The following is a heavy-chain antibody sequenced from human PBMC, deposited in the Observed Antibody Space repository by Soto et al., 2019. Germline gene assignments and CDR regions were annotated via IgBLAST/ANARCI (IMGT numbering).Heavy chain of an antibody. J-gene: IGHJ4*02. Sequence: SGTLSLTCTVSGGSVSGGSYYWSWIRQPPGKGLEWVGYIYYSGSSNYNPSLKSRVTISVDTSNNQFSLQLSSLTAADTALYYCARETQDSGGITGTTGYFDYWGQGTLVTVSS. CDR2: IYYSGSS. CDR1: GGSVSGGSYY. D-gene: IGHD1-7*01. CDR3: ARETQDSGGITGTTGYFDY. V-gene: IGHV4-61*01.